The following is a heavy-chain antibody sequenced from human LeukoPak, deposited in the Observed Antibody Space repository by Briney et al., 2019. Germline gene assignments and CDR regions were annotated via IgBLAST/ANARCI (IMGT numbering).Heavy chain of an antibody. V-gene: IGHV3-30*02. Sequence: PGGSLRLSCAASGFTFSGYGMHWVRQAPGKGLEWVAFIRYDGSQKYYADSVKGRFTISRDNSKNTLYLHMNSLRADDTAVFYCTRSSSWYSFDYWGQGTLVTVSS. CDR1: GFTFSGYG. J-gene: IGHJ4*02. D-gene: IGHD6-13*01. CDR2: IRYDGSQK. CDR3: TRSSSWYSFDY.